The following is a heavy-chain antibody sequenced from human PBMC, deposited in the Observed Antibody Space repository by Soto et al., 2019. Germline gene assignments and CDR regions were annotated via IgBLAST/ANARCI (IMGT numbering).Heavy chain of an antibody. V-gene: IGHV5-51*01. CDR1: GYTFSTTW. Sequence: PGESLKISCKGSGYTFSTTWSAWVRQMPGKGLERMGIIYPRDSDVQYSPSFQGQVTISADKSISTAYLQWNSLEASDTAMYYCARASGYHYYWGQGTLVTVSS. CDR3: ARASGYHYY. D-gene: IGHD5-12*01. CDR2: IYPRDSDV. J-gene: IGHJ4*02.